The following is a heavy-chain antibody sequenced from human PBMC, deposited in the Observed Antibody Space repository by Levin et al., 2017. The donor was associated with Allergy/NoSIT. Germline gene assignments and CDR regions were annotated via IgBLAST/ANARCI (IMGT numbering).Heavy chain of an antibody. CDR3: ARDGGYSGYNGGNYFDY. CDR1: GGTVSTYS. CDR2: IIPIFGTP. J-gene: IGHJ4*02. D-gene: IGHD5-12*01. Sequence: EASVKVSCKTSGGTVSTYSFNWVRQAPGQGLEWMGGIIPIFGTPKYAQKFQGRVTITADESTSTVYMELSSLRSEDTAMYYCARDGGYSGYNGGNYFDYWGQGTLVTVSS. V-gene: IGHV1-69*13.